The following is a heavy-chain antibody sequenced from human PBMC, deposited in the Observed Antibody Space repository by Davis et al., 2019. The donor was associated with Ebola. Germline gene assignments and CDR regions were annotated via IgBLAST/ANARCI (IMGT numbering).Heavy chain of an antibody. Sequence: SVKVSCKASGYGFNDFYLHWVRQAPGRGLEWMGGIIPLFRSPNYAQKFQDRIMITADESTRTVYMEMRSLRPEDTAVYFCARGRTGFYFDSSDSPSWFDPWGQGTLVTVSS. CDR1: GYGFNDFY. V-gene: IGHV1-69*13. D-gene: IGHD3-22*01. J-gene: IGHJ5*02. CDR2: IIPLFRSP. CDR3: ARGRTGFYFDSSDSPSWFDP.